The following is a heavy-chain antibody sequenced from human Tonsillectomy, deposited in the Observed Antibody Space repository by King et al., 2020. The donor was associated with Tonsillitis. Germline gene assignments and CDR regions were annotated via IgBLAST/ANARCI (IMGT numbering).Heavy chain of an antibody. D-gene: IGHD5-18*01. CDR2: IKQDGSEI. Sequence: VQLVESGGGLVQPGGSLRLSCAASGFTLGSYWMSWVRQAPGKGLEWVANIKQDGSEIFYVDSVEGRFTISRDNAKNSLFLQMNSLRAEDTAVYYCAGESEYNGYSYWYFDLWGRGTLVTVSS. CDR1: GFTLGSYW. V-gene: IGHV3-7*01. CDR3: AGESEYNGYSYWYFDL. J-gene: IGHJ2*01.